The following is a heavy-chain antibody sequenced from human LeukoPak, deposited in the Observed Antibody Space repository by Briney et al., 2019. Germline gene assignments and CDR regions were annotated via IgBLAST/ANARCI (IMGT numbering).Heavy chain of an antibody. CDR2: ISSSSSYK. D-gene: IGHD1-26*01. Sequence: GGSLRLSCAASGFTFSSYTMNWVRQAPGKGLEWVSSISSSSSYKYYADSVKGRFTISRDNAKNSLYLQMNSLRAEDTAIYYCAKDWDWELLIFDYWGQGTLVTVSS. CDR1: GFTFSSYT. V-gene: IGHV3-21*04. CDR3: AKDWDWELLIFDY. J-gene: IGHJ4*02.